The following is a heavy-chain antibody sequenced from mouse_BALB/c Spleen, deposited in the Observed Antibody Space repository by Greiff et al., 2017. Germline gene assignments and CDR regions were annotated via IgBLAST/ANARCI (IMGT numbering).Heavy chain of an antibody. CDR1: GYTFTSYT. Sequence: VQGVESGAELARPGASVKMSCKASGYTFTSYTMHWVKQRPGQGLEWIGYINPSSGYTNYNQKFKDKATLTADKSSSTAYMQLSSLTSEDSAVYYCARGDYGYDGPFAYWGQGTLVTVSA. CDR3: ARGDYGYDGPFAY. D-gene: IGHD2-2*01. J-gene: IGHJ3*01. CDR2: INPSSGYT. V-gene: IGHV1-4*01.